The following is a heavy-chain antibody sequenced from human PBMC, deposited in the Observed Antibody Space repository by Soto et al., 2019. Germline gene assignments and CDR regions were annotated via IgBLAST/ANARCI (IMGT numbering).Heavy chain of an antibody. Sequence: QVQLVQSGAEEKKPGASVKVSCKASGYTFTGYAMHWVRQAPGQRLKGMGWSNAGNGNTKYSQKFQSRVTITRDTAASTAYMELSSLRSEDTAVYSCARAGAVAAAFDYWGQGTLVTVSS. J-gene: IGHJ4*02. CDR3: ARAGAVAAAFDY. CDR1: GYTFTGYA. V-gene: IGHV1-3*05. CDR2: SNAGNGNT. D-gene: IGHD6-19*01.